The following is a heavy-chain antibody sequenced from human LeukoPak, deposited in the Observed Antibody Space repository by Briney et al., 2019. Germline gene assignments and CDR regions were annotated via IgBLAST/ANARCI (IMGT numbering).Heavy chain of an antibody. J-gene: IGHJ6*03. V-gene: IGHV3-21*01. D-gene: IGHD5-18*01. CDR3: AKDGGYSYGYFSYYYYYMDV. CDR2: ISSSSSYI. CDR1: GFTFSTYS. Sequence: GGSLRLSCAASGFTFSTYSMNWVRQAPGKGLEWVSSISSSSSYIYYADSVKGRFTISRDNSKNTLYLQMNSLRAEDTAVYYCAKDGGYSYGYFSYYYYYMDVWGKGTTVTISS.